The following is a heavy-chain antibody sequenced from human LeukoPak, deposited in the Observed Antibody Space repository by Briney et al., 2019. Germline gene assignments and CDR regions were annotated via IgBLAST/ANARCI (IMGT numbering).Heavy chain of an antibody. CDR3: ARLEAPYSGYEYYGMDV. V-gene: IGHV4-59*08. Sequence: SETLSLTCTVSGDSVSGVYWSWIRQPPGKGLEWIGYVYYSGDTNYNPSLKSRVTMSLDTSKNQVSLRLSSVTAADTAVYYCARLEAPYSGYEYYGMDVWGQGTTVTVSS. CDR1: GDSVSGVY. CDR2: VYYSGDT. D-gene: IGHD1-26*01. J-gene: IGHJ6*02.